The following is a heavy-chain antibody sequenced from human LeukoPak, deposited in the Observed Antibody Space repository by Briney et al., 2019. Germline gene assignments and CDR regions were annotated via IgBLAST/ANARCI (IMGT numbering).Heavy chain of an antibody. CDR2: IYYSGSN. CDR1: GGSISTYY. CDR3: AREGVTHNWFDP. V-gene: IGHV4-59*01. D-gene: IGHD4-11*01. J-gene: IGHJ5*02. Sequence: PSETLSLTCTVSGGSISTYYWSWIRQPPGKGLEWIGYIYYSGSNNYKPSLKSRVTMSVDTSKNQFSLKLSSVNAADTAVYYCAREGVTHNWFDPWGQGTLVTVSS.